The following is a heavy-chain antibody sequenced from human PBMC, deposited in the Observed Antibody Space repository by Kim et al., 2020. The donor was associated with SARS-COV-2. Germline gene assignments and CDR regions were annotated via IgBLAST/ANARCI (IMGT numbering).Heavy chain of an antibody. CDR1: GFTFSSYA. D-gene: IGHD5-12*01. V-gene: IGHV3-30*04. J-gene: IGHJ3*02. CDR2: ISYDGSNK. Sequence: GGSLRLSCAASGFTFSSYAMHWVRQAPGKGLEWVAVISYDGSNKYYADSVKGRFTISRDNSKNTLYLQMNSLRAEDTAVYYCARDRLRVEMATISVKDAFDIWGQGTMVTVSS. CDR3: ARDRLRVEMATISVKDAFDI.